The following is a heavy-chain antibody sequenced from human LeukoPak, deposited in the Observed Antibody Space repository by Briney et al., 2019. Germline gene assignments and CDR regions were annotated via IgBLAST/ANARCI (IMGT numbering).Heavy chain of an antibody. Sequence: SETLSLTCSVSGASISSTYHYWGWIRQPPGKGLEWIGSIYHTGTTYYNASLKSRVTISVDTSKNQFSLKLSSVTAADTAVYYCARGFTRLLWFGDEEYYFDYWGQGTLVTVSS. D-gene: IGHD3-10*01. J-gene: IGHJ4*02. CDR2: IYHTGTT. V-gene: IGHV4-39*07. CDR3: ARGFTRLLWFGDEEYYFDY. CDR1: GASISSTYHY.